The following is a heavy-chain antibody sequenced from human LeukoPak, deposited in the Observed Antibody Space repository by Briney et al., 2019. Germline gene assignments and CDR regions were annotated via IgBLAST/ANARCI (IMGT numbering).Heavy chain of an antibody. Sequence: GASVKVSCKASGGTFSSYAISWVRQAPGQGLEWMGGIIPIFGTANYAQKFQGRVTITTDESTSTAYMELSSLRSEDTAVYYCAREVDSGSYGQTCYYMDVWGKGTTVTVSS. CDR3: AREVDSGSYGQTCYYMDV. D-gene: IGHD1-26*01. CDR1: GGTFSSYA. J-gene: IGHJ6*03. CDR2: IIPIFGTA. V-gene: IGHV1-69*05.